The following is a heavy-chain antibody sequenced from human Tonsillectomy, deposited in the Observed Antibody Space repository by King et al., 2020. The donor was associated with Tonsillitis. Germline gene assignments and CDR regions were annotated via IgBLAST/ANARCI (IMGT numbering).Heavy chain of an antibody. CDR2: INPNSGGT. D-gene: IGHD1-26*01. CDR3: ARDRTGSYSWYFDL. CDR1: GNPFTGNY. V-gene: IGHV1-2*02. Sequence: QLVQSGAEVKKPGASVKVPCKASGNPFTGNYMTWVRQAPGQGLEWMGWINPNSGGTNSAQRFQGRVTMTMDTSINTAYLELGRLKSDDTAVYYCARDRTGSYSWYFDLWGRGALVTVSS. J-gene: IGHJ2*01.